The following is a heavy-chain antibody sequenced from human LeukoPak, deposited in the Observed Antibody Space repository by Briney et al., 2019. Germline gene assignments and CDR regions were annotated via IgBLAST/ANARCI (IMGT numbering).Heavy chain of an antibody. J-gene: IGHJ3*02. CDR2: INPNSGGT. CDR1: GYTFTGYY. CDR3: ARDSYLRDSSSSSAFDI. Sequence: ASVKVSCKASGYTFTGYYMHWVRQAPGQGLEWMGRINPNSGGTNYAQKFQGRVTMTRDTSISTAYMQLRRLRSDDTAVYYCARDSYLRDSSSSSAFDIWGQGTMVTVSS. V-gene: IGHV1-2*06. D-gene: IGHD6-6*01.